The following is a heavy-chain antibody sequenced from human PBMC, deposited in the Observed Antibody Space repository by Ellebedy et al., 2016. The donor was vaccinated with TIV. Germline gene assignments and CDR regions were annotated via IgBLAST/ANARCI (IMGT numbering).Heavy chain of an antibody. CDR3: ARGHCSGSSCLYYYYGMDV. D-gene: IGHD2-15*01. CDR1: GFTFSRYW. J-gene: IGHJ6*02. CDR2: IRQDGSDK. Sequence: GGSLRLSCAASGFTFSRYWMNWVRQAPGKGLEWVANIRQDGSDKDYVDSVEGRFTVSRDNAKNSLSLQMNSLRAEDTAVYYCARGHCSGSSCLYYYYGMDVWGQGTTVTVSS. V-gene: IGHV3-7*03.